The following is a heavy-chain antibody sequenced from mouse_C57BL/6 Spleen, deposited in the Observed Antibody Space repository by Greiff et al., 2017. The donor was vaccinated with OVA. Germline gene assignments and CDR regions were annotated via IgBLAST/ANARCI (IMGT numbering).Heavy chain of an antibody. V-gene: IGHV1-22*01. J-gene: IGHJ2*01. CDR2: INPNNGGT. Sequence: EVKLMESGPELVKPGASVKMSCKASGYTFTDYNMHWVKQSHGKSLEWIGYINPNNGGTSYNQKFKGKATLTVNKSSSTAYMELRSLTSEDSAVYYCARGDNYFDYWGQGTTLTVSS. CDR3: ARGDNYFDY. CDR1: GYTFTDYN.